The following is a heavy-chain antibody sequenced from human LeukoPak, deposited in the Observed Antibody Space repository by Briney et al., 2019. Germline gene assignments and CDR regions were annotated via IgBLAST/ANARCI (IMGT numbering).Heavy chain of an antibody. V-gene: IGHV1-69*13. J-gene: IGHJ6*03. CDR1: GGTFNTFA. CDR2: IIPVFGRV. Sequence: SVKVSCKASGGTFNTFAFSWVRQAPGQGLEWMGGIIPVFGRVTYAQKFQGRVTIGADESRTTIYMELTGLRSDDTAVYYCARDVRRRYCSGISCMHEPQPAEYYYYYYMDVWGKGTTVTVSS. CDR3: ARDVRRRYCSGISCMHEPQPAEYYYYYYMDV. D-gene: IGHD2-2*01.